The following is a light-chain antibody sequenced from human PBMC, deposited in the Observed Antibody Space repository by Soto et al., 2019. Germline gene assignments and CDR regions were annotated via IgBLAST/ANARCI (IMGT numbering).Light chain of an antibody. V-gene: IGKV1-39*01. CDR3: QQSYSTPRG. Sequence: DIQMTQSPSSLSASVGDRVTITCRASQSISTYLNWYQQKPGKAPNLLIYGASSLQSGVPSRFSGSGSGTDFTLTISSLQPEDFATYYCQQSYSTPRGFGQGTKLEIK. CDR2: GAS. J-gene: IGKJ2*03. CDR1: QSISTY.